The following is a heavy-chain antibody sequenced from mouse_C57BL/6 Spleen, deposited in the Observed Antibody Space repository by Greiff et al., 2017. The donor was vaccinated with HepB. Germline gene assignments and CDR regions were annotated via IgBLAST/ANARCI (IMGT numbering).Heavy chain of an antibody. CDR2: INPNNGGT. J-gene: IGHJ3*01. Sequence: EVQLQQSGPELVKPGASVKIPCKASGYTFTDYNMDWVKQSHGKSLEWIGDINPNNGGTIYNQKFKGKATLTVDKSSSTAYMELRSLTSEDTAVYYCAREGYDYDRAWFAYWGQGTLVTVSA. V-gene: IGHV1-18*01. CDR1: GYTFTDYN. CDR3: AREGYDYDRAWFAY. D-gene: IGHD2-4*01.